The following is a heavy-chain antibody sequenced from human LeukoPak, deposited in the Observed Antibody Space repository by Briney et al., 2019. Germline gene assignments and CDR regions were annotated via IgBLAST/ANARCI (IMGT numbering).Heavy chain of an antibody. Sequence: SEPRSLPCTVPGGPTIGSYGSWIRRPPGKGLECFGYISYSGSTNYNPSLMSRVTMSVDTSKNQFSLKLTSVTAADTAVYYCARRIVNSALDLFDYWGQGTLVTVSS. D-gene: IGHD1-26*01. CDR2: ISYSGST. J-gene: IGHJ4*02. V-gene: IGHV4-59*01. CDR1: GGPTIGSY. CDR3: ARRIVNSALDLFDY.